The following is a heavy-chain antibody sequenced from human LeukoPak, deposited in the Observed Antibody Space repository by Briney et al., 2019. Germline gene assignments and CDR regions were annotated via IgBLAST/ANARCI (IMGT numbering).Heavy chain of an antibody. CDR3: ARGPYSYDSSGAFDI. Sequence: ASVKVSCKTSGYTFTSHYMHWVRQAPGQGLEWMGVINPSDHFTRYAQKFQGRVTMTRDLSTSTAYMELSSLRSEDTAVYFCARGPYSYDSSGAFDIWGQGTMVSVSS. J-gene: IGHJ3*02. CDR2: INPSDHFT. D-gene: IGHD3-22*01. CDR1: GYTFTSHY. V-gene: IGHV1-46*01.